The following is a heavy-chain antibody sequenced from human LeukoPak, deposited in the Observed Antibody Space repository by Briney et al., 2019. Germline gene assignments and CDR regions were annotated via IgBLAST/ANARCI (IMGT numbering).Heavy chain of an antibody. D-gene: IGHD6-19*01. Sequence: GGSLRLSCAASGFTLRSYAMSWVRQAPGKGLEWVSAISGSDGSTHYADSVKGRFTISRDISYNRLYLQMNGLRAEDTAVYYCAKDVEATISSGGYYFDYWGQGTLVTVSS. CDR3: AKDVEATISSGGYYFDY. J-gene: IGHJ4*02. V-gene: IGHV3-23*01. CDR1: GFTLRSYA. CDR2: ISGSDGST.